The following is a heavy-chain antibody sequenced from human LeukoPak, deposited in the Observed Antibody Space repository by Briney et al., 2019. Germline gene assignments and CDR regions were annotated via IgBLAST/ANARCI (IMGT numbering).Heavy chain of an antibody. CDR2: ISSSSSTI. Sequence: TGGSLRLSCAASGFTFRSYEMNWVRQAPGKGLEWVSYISSSSSTIYYADSVKGRFTISRDIAENSLFLQMNSLRDEDTAVYYCARDLGFGELFLAFWGQGTLVTVSS. J-gene: IGHJ4*02. D-gene: IGHD3-10*01. CDR1: GFTFRSYE. CDR3: ARDLGFGELFLAF. V-gene: IGHV3-48*02.